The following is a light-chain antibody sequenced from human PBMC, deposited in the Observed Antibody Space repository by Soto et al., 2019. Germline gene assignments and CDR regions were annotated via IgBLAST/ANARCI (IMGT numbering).Light chain of an antibody. CDR1: QSVSSD. J-gene: IGKJ4*01. CDR2: GAS. CDR3: QQYNNWPLT. V-gene: IGKV3-15*01. Sequence: EIARTQSPVTLSVSPGERATLSCRASQSVSSDLAWFQQKPGQAPRLLIYGASTRATGITARFSGSGSGTEFTLTISSRQSEDFAISYCQQYNNWPLTFGGGTKVEIK.